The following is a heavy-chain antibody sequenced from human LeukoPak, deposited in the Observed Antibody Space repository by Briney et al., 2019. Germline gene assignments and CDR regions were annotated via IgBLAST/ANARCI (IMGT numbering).Heavy chain of an antibody. CDR1: GFTVSSNH. Sequence: GGSLRLSCAASGFTVSSNHMSWVRQAPGRGLEWVSVIYSGGSTYYADSVKGRFTISRDNSKNTLYLQMNSLRPEDTAVYYCAREDRYGSGSFDYWGQGTLVTVSS. J-gene: IGHJ4*02. CDR2: IYSGGST. CDR3: AREDRYGSGSFDY. V-gene: IGHV3-66*02. D-gene: IGHD6-19*01.